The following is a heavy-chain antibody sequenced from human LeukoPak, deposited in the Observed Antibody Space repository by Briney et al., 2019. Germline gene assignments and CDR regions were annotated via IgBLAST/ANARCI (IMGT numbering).Heavy chain of an antibody. D-gene: IGHD2/OR15-2a*01. V-gene: IGHV3-33*01. CDR2: IWYDGSNK. Sequence: GGSLRLSCAASGFTFSNYGMHWVRQAPGKGLEWVALIWYDGSNKYYTDSVKGRLTISRDNSKNTLFLQMNSLRAEDTAVYYCAREGPRGNSQFDYWGQGTLVTVSS. CDR1: GFTFSNYG. J-gene: IGHJ4*02. CDR3: AREGPRGNSQFDY.